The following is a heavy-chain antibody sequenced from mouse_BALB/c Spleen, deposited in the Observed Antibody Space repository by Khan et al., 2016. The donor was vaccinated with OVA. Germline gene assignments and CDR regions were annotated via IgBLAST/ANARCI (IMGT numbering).Heavy chain of an antibody. CDR2: IWAGGST. V-gene: IGHV2-9*02. CDR1: GFALTSYG. J-gene: IGHJ4*01. Sequence: VQLQESGPGLVAPSQSLSITCTVSGFALTSYGVHWVRQPPGKGLEWLGVIWAGGSTNYNSALMSRLTISKDTSKSQVFLKMNSLQTDDTAMYYCARFHDGYYYNVDYWGQGTSVTVSS. CDR3: ARFHDGYYYNVDY. D-gene: IGHD2-3*01.